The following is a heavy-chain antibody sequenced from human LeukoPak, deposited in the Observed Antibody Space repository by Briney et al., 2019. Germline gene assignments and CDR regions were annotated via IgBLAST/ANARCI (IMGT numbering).Heavy chain of an antibody. J-gene: IGHJ4*02. CDR3: ARGGDSHYAFDY. CDR1: GFAFSSYT. D-gene: IGHD1-26*01. CDR2: ISSGSTNI. Sequence: GGSLRLSCAASGFAFSSYTINCDRQAPGKGLEWVSSISSGSTNIYYADSVKGRFTISRDNAKNSLYLQMNSLRDEDTAVYYCARGGDSHYAFDYWGQGTLVTVSS. V-gene: IGHV3-21*01.